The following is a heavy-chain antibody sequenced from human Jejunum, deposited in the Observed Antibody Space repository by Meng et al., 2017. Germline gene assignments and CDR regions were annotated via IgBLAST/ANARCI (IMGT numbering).Heavy chain of an antibody. V-gene: IGHV3-23*04. CDR3: AKLTSF. Sequence: DVQVVESGGGVGQPGGSPRLSCAASGFTFNTYAMNWVRQAPGKGLEWVSTFAANNSTYYAESVNGRFTISRDNSKNTLSLQMNSLRAEDTAVYYCAKLTSFWGQGTLVTVSS. J-gene: IGHJ4*02. CDR2: FAANNST. D-gene: IGHD3-16*01. CDR1: GFTFNTYA.